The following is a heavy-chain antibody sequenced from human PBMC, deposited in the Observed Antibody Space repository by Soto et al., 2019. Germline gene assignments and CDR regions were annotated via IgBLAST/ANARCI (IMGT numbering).Heavy chain of an antibody. CDR3: AKATATGGGAFDI. CDR1: GFICTSYD. V-gene: IGHV3-23*01. CDR2: ILVGGST. J-gene: IGHJ3*02. D-gene: IGHD2-8*02. Sequence: GGSLRLSCAASGFICTSYDMSWVRQVPGKGLEWVSTILVGGSTYYADSVKGRFTISRDRSKNTVFLQMNSLTAGDTAVYYCAKATATGGGAFDICGQGTMVTVSS.